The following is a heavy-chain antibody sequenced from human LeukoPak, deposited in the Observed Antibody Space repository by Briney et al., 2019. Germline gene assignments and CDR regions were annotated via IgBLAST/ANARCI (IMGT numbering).Heavy chain of an antibody. CDR3: AKDMFFAAAGTSHFDY. V-gene: IGHV3-23*01. J-gene: IGHJ4*02. CDR1: GFTFSSYA. CDR2: ISGSGGST. Sequence: PGGSLRLSCAASGFTFSSYAMSWVRQAPGKGLEWVSGISGSGGSTYYADSVKGRFTISRDNAKNSLYLQMNSLRAEDTALYYCAKDMFFAAAGTSHFDYWGQGTLVTVFS. D-gene: IGHD6-13*01.